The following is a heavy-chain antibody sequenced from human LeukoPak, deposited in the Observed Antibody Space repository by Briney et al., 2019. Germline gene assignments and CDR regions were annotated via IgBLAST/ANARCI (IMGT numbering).Heavy chain of an antibody. Sequence: ASVKVSCKASGYTFTGYYMHWVRQAPGQGLEWMGWINPNSGGTNYAQKFQGRVTMTRDTSISTAYMELSRLRSDDTAVDYCARVVYSYRHNWFDPWGQGTLVTVSS. V-gene: IGHV1-2*02. J-gene: IGHJ5*02. CDR2: INPNSGGT. CDR1: GYTFTGYY. CDR3: ARVVYSYRHNWFDP. D-gene: IGHD5-18*01.